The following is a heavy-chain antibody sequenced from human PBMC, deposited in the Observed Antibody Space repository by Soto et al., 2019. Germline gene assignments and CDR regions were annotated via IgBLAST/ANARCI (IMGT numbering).Heavy chain of an antibody. CDR2: ISYDGSDR. V-gene: IGHV3-33*05. Sequence: HPGGSLRLSCAASGFTFISYGMHWVRQAPGKGLQWVAFISYDGSDRYYEDSVKGRFTISRGNSKNTLYLQINSLRAEDTAVYYCARATNYYYAMDVWGQGTMVTVSS. J-gene: IGHJ6*02. CDR1: GFTFISYG. CDR3: ARATNYYYAMDV. D-gene: IGHD1-1*01.